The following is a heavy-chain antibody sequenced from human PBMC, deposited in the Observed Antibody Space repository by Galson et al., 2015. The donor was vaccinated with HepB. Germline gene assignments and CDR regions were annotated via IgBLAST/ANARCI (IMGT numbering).Heavy chain of an antibody. CDR3: AREEYSGYYYYYMDV. J-gene: IGHJ6*03. CDR1: GYTFTSYA. CDR2: INAGNGNT. D-gene: IGHD5-12*01. Sequence: SVKVSCKASGYTFTSYAMHWVRQAPGQRLEWMGWINAGNGNTKYSQKFQGRVTITRDTSASTAYMELSSLRSEDTAVYYCAREEYSGYYYYYMDVWGKGTTVTVSS. V-gene: IGHV1-3*01.